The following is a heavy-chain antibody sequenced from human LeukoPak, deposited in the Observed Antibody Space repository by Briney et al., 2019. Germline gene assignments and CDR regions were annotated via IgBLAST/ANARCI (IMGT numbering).Heavy chain of an antibody. CDR3: AREGSSSWGSHYYYMDV. V-gene: IGHV3-74*01. CDR2: INSDGSST. J-gene: IGHJ6*03. D-gene: IGHD6-13*01. CDR1: GFTFSSYW. Sequence: GGSLRLSCAASGFTFSSYWMHWVRHAPGKGLVWVSRINSDGSSTSYADSVKGRFTISRDNAKNTLYLQMNSLRAEDTAVYYCAREGSSSWGSHYYYMDVWGKGTTVTVSS.